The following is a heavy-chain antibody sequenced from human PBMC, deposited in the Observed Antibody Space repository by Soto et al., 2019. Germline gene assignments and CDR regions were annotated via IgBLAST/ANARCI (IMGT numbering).Heavy chain of an antibody. CDR3: AKGPHLGYCSGGSCSLDPFDY. J-gene: IGHJ4*02. CDR1: GFTFSSYA. V-gene: IGHV3-23*01. CDR2: ISGSGGST. Sequence: EVQLLESGGGLVQPGGSLRLSCAASGFTFSSYAMSWVRQAPGKGLEWVSAISGSGGSTYYADSVKGRFTISRDNSKNTLYLQMNSLRAEDTAVYYCAKGPHLGYCSGGSCSLDPFDYWGQGTLVTVSS. D-gene: IGHD2-15*01.